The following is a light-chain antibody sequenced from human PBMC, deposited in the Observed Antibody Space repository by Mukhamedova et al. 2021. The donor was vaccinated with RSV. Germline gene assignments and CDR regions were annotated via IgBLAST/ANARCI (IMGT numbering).Light chain of an antibody. CDR2: AAS. V-gene: IGKV1-39*01. Sequence: WYQRRVHGQAPKLLIYAASNLQSGVPSRFSGSGAGTDFALTISSLHPEDFATYYCQQSYNIPRTFGPGTQVDVK. CDR3: QQSYNIPRT. J-gene: IGKJ3*01.